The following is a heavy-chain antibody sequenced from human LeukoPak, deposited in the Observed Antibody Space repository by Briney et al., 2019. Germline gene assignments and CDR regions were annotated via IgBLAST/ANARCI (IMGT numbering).Heavy chain of an antibody. D-gene: IGHD4-17*01. CDR2: INAGNGNT. V-gene: IGHV1-3*01. Sequence: ASEKVSCKASGYTFTSYAMHWVRQAPGQRLEWMGWINAGNGNTKYSQKFQGRVTITRDTSASTAYMELSSLRSEDTAVYYCARDADGDYVMDYWGQGTLVTVSS. CDR1: GYTFTSYA. CDR3: ARDADGDYVMDY. J-gene: IGHJ4*02.